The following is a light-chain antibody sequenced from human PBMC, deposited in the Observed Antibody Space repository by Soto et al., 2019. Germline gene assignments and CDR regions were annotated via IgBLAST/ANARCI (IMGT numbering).Light chain of an antibody. J-gene: IGKJ2*01. Sequence: DIQMTQSPSSLPASVGDRVTITCRASQSISSYLNWYQQKPGKAPKLLIYKASSLESGVPSRFSGSGSGTEFTLTISSLQPDDFATYYCQQYNSYPYTFGQGTKVDIK. CDR2: KAS. CDR1: QSISSY. V-gene: IGKV1-5*03. CDR3: QQYNSYPYT.